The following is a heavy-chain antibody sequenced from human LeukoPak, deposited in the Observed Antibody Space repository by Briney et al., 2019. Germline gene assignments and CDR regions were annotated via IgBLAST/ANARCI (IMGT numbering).Heavy chain of an antibody. J-gene: IGHJ4*02. CDR1: GGSIIGYY. V-gene: IGHV4-59*08. Sequence: SETLSLTCTVSGGSIIGYYWSWIRQPPGKGLEWIASIYYSGSTNNNPSLKSRITVSLATSKNQFSLKLSSVTAADTAVYYCARHRGSNLNRSFDFWGQGTLVTVSS. CDR3: ARHRGSNLNRSFDF. D-gene: IGHD1-14*01. CDR2: IYYSGST.